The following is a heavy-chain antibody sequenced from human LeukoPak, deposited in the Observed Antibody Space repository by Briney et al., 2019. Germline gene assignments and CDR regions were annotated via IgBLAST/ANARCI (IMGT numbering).Heavy chain of an antibody. CDR1: EFTISRYW. V-gene: IGHV3-74*01. Sequence: GGSLRLSCAASEFTISRYWMHWVRQAPGKGLEWVSNINNDGSITTYADSVKGRFTISRDNAKNSLYLQMDSLRAEDTALYYCAKDKNYDSSGVDYWGQGTLVTVSS. CDR3: AKDKNYDSSGVDY. J-gene: IGHJ4*02. D-gene: IGHD3-22*01. CDR2: INNDGSIT.